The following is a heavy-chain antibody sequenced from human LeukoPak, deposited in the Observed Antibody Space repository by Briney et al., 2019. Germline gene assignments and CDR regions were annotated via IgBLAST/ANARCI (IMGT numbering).Heavy chain of an antibody. CDR2: IIPILGIA. CDR1: GGTFISYA. D-gene: IGHD3-3*01. V-gene: IGHV1-69*04. CDR3: ARLLDYDFWSGYLNWFDH. Sequence: ASVKVSCKASGGTFISYAISWVRQAPGQGLEWMGRIIPILGIANYAQKFQGRVTITADKSTSTAYMELSSLRSEDTAVYYCARLLDYDFWSGYLNWFDHWGQGTLVTVSS. J-gene: IGHJ5*02.